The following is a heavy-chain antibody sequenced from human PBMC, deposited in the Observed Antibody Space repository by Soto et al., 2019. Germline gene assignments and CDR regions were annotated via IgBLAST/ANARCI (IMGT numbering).Heavy chain of an antibody. Sequence: GESLKISCEGSGYSFTNYWIGWVRQMPGKGLEWMGIIYPGDSDTRYSPSFQGQVTISADKSISTAYLQWSSLKASATAMYYCARPLYASSGYYLSWGQGTLVTVSS. CDR2: IYPGDSDT. D-gene: IGHD3-22*01. J-gene: IGHJ4*02. CDR3: ARPLYASSGYYLS. V-gene: IGHV5-51*01. CDR1: GYSFTNYW.